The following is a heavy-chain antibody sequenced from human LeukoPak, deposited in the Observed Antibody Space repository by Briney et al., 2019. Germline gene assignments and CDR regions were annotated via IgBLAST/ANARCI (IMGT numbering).Heavy chain of an antibody. Sequence: SETLSLTCTVSGGSISSSSYNWVWIRQAPGKGLEWIGNIYSSGSTYYNPSLKSRVSISVDSSRNQFSLKVSSVTAADTAVYYCSRRRGGTGWYDYWGQGTLVTVSP. CDR3: SRRRGGTGWYDY. D-gene: IGHD6-19*01. CDR1: GGSISSSSYN. CDR2: IYSSGST. J-gene: IGHJ4*02. V-gene: IGHV4-39*01.